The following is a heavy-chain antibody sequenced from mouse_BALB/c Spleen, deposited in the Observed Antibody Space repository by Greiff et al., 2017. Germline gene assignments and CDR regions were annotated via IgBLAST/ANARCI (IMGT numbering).Heavy chain of an antibody. D-gene: IGHD1-1*01. CDR3: ARDTTVVATDWYFDV. J-gene: IGHJ1*01. CDR2: ISDGGSYT. V-gene: IGHV5-4*02. CDR1: GFTFSDYY. Sequence: EVKLQESGGGLVKPGGSLKLSCAASGFTFSDYYMYWVRQTPEKRLEWVATISDGGSYTYYPDSVKGRFTISRDNAKNNLYLQMSSLKSEDTAMYYCARDTTVVATDWYFDVWGAGTTVTVSS.